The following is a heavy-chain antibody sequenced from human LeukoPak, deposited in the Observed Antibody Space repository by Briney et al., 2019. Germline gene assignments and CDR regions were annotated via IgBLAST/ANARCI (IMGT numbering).Heavy chain of an antibody. CDR3: ARDYYGSGSHAGIAVAGPFGY. D-gene: IGHD3-10*01. Sequence: GRSLRLSCAASGFTFSSYAMHWVRQAPGKGLEWVAVISYDGSNKYYADSVKGRFTISRDNSKNTLYLQMNSLRAEDTAVYYCARDYYGSGSHAGIAVAGPFGYWGQGTLVTVSS. V-gene: IGHV3-30*04. CDR1: GFTFSSYA. J-gene: IGHJ4*02. CDR2: ISYDGSNK.